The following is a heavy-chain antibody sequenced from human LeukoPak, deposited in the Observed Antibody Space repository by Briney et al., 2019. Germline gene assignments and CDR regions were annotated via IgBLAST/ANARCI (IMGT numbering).Heavy chain of an antibody. CDR2: INHSGST. J-gene: IGHJ4*02. D-gene: IGHD2-21*02. CDR1: GGSFSGYY. Sequence: PSETLSLTCAVYGGSFSGYYWSWIRQPPGKGLEWIGEINHSGSTNYNPSLKSRVTISVDTSKNQFSLKLSSVTAADTAVYYCTASPSFDYWGQGTLVTVSS. V-gene: IGHV4-34*01. CDR3: TASPSFDY.